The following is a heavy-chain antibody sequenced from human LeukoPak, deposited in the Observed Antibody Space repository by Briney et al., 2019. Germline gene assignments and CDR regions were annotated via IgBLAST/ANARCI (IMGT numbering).Heavy chain of an antibody. CDR1: GFTSSTYS. CDR2: ISSGSSDI. CDR3: ARLTGVVNAFDY. Sequence: GGSLRLSCAASGFTSSTYSMTRVRQAPGKGLEWVSSISSGSSDISYADSVKGRFTISRDNAKYSLYLQVNSLRAEDTAVYYCARLTGVVNAFDYWGQGTLVTVSS. D-gene: IGHD5-18*01. V-gene: IGHV3-21*01. J-gene: IGHJ4*02.